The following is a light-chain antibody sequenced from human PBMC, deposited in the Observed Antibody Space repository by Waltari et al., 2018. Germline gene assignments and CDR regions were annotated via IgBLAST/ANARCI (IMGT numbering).Light chain of an antibody. V-gene: IGLV2-14*01. CDR3: STYTTSSAHGV. Sequence: QSALTQPASVSGPPGQSITIPSSATDSDVGAYDFVSRYQQHPGKAPHLILHEVSNPPSGISTRFSASKSGHTACQTISGLQAEDGEDYYCSTYTTSSAHGVVGTGTRVTVL. J-gene: IGLJ1*01. CDR2: EVS. CDR1: DSDVGAYDF.